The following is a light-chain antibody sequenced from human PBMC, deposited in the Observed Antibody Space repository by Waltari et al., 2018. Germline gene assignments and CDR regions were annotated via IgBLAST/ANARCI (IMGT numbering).Light chain of an antibody. CDR3: QHVDTYPIT. J-gene: IGKJ5*01. CDR1: QGINTY. Sequence: IQLTQSPSSLSASVGDRVTITCRASQGINTYLAWYQQKPGKAPKLLIYFASTLQRGVPSTFSGSGSGTDFTLTISSLQPEDSATYYCQHVDTYPITFGQGTRLEIK. CDR2: FAS. V-gene: IGKV1-9*01.